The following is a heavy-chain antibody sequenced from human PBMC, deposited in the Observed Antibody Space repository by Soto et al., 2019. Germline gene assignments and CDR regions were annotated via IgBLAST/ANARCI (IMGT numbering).Heavy chain of an antibody. D-gene: IGHD1-1*01. V-gene: IGHV5-51*01. CDR2: VYPGDSDT. Sequence: VDSLKISCKGSGYSFTRYWIGRVRQMPRKGLEWMGIVYPGDSDTRYSPSFQGQVTISAEKSISTAYLQWSSLKASDTAMYYCARHKIIDWERTEPDSNYYYYGMDVWGQGTTVTVSS. CDR1: GYSFTRYW. J-gene: IGHJ6*02. CDR3: ARHKIIDWERTEPDSNYYYYGMDV.